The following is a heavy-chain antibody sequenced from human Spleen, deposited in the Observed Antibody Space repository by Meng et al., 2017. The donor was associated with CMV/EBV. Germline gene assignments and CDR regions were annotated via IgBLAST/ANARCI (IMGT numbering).Heavy chain of an antibody. Sequence: ASVKVSCKASGYTFTGYYMHWVRQAPGQGLEWMGWINPNSGGTNYAQKFQGRVTMTRDTSISTAYMELSGLKFDDTAVYYCAREGTSSYWFRVLRYWGQGTLVTVSS. D-gene: IGHD6-19*01. CDR1: GYTFTGYY. V-gene: IGHV1-2*02. CDR2: INPNSGGT. J-gene: IGHJ4*02. CDR3: AREGTSSYWFRVLRY.